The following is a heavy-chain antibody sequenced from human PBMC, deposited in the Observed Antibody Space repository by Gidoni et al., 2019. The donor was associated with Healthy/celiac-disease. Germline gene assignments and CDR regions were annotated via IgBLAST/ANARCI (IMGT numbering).Heavy chain of an antibody. Sequence: QLQLQESGPGLVKPSETLSLTCTVAGGSISSRSYYWGWIRQPPGKGLELFGSISYSGSTSYNPSRKSRVTISVDTSKNQFSLKLSSVTAADTAVYYCARADYDILTGYYIYFDYWGQGTLVTVSS. V-gene: IGHV4-39*07. CDR3: ARADYDILTGYYIYFDY. D-gene: IGHD3-9*01. CDR2: ISYSGST. J-gene: IGHJ4*02. CDR1: GGSISSRSYY.